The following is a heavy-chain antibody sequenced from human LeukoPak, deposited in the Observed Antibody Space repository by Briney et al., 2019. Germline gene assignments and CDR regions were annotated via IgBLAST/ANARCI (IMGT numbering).Heavy chain of an antibody. CDR3: ANWNLYSSSSDY. J-gene: IGHJ4*02. CDR1: GFTLSSYA. V-gene: IGHV3-23*01. D-gene: IGHD6-6*01. CDR2: ISGSGGST. Sequence: PGGSLRLSCAASGFTLSSYAMSWVGQAPGRGVEWVSAISGSGGSTYYADSVKGRFTISRDNSKNTLYLQMNSLRAEDTAVYYCANWNLYSSSSDYWGQGALVTVSS.